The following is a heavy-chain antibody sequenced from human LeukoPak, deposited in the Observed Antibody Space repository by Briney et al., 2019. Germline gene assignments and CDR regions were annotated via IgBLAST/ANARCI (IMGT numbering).Heavy chain of an antibody. CDR1: GFTFSSYS. D-gene: IGHD6-13*01. CDR2: ISSSSGTI. J-gene: IGHJ6*02. CDR3: ARETLERIAAAGPYYYYGMDV. V-gene: IGHV3-48*02. Sequence: GGSLRLSCAASGFTFSSYSMNWVRQAPGKGLEWVSYISSSSGTIYYADSVKGRFTISRDNAKNSLYLQMNSPRDEDTAVYYCARETLERIAAAGPYYYYGMDVWGQGTTVTVSS.